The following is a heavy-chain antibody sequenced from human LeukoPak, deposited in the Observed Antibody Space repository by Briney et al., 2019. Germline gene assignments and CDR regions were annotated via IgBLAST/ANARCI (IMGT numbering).Heavy chain of an antibody. V-gene: IGHV4-34*01. Sequence: SETLSLTCAVYGGSFSGCYWSWIRQPPGKGLEWIGEINHSGSTNYNPSLKSRVTISVDTSKNQFSLKLSSVTAADTAVYYCARGRTTHIQIAAAFRTAVYMDVWGKGTTVTVSS. J-gene: IGHJ6*03. CDR3: ARGRTTHIQIAAAFRTAVYMDV. D-gene: IGHD6-13*01. CDR2: INHSGST. CDR1: GGSFSGCY.